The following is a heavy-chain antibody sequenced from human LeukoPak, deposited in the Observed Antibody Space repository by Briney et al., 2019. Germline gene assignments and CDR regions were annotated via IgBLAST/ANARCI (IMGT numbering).Heavy chain of an antibody. Sequence: PSETLSLTYTVSGGSVSSGSYYWSWIRQPPGKGLEWIGYVYYSGNTNYNPSLKSRVTISVDTSKNQFSLKLSSVTAADTAVYYCAREGLATMIRGVIPYWGQGTLVTVSS. D-gene: IGHD3-10*01. CDR2: VYYSGNT. CDR1: GGSVSSGSYY. J-gene: IGHJ4*02. CDR3: AREGLATMIRGVIPY. V-gene: IGHV4-61*01.